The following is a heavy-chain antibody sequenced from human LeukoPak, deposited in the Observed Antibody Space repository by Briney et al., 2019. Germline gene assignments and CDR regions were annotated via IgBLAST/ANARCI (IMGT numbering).Heavy chain of an antibody. D-gene: IGHD1-26*01. CDR3: ARAKYSGSYYDLDY. Sequence: SVKVSCKASGGTFSSYAISWVRQAPGQGLEWRGRIIPILGIANYAQKFQGRVTITADKSTSTAYMELSSLRSEDTAVYYCARAKYSGSYYDLDYWGQGTLVTVSS. J-gene: IGHJ4*02. CDR2: IIPILGIA. V-gene: IGHV1-69*04. CDR1: GGTFSSYA.